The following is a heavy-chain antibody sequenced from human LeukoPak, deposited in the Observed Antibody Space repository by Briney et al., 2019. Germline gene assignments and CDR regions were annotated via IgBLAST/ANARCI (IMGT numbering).Heavy chain of an antibody. J-gene: IGHJ4*02. V-gene: IGHV3-11*04. Sequence: GGSLRLSCAASGFTFSDYYMSWIRQAPGKGLEWVSYISSSGSTIYYADSVKGRFTISRDNAKNSLYLQMNSLRAEDTAVYYCARDSYCSSTSCYTHDSSSSSFDYWGQGTLVTVSS. CDR2: ISSSGSTI. CDR1: GFTFSDYY. CDR3: ARDSYCSSTSCYTHDSSSSSFDY. D-gene: IGHD2-2*02.